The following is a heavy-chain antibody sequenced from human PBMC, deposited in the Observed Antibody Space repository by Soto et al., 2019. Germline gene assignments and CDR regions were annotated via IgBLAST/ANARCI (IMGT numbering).Heavy chain of an antibody. J-gene: IGHJ6*02. CDR2: IWYCLSNK. D-gene: IGHD5-12*01. CDR3: AKDQGGYRYGSNGMDV. V-gene: IGHV3-30*02. CDR1: GFTFISYG. Sequence: PGGSLRLSCAASGFTFISYGMHWVRQAPGKGLEWLAVIWYCLSNKYYADSVKGLFSVSRYSSDNVLDLQMDMLRAEDAAVYYCAKDQGGYRYGSNGMDVWGQGTTVTAP.